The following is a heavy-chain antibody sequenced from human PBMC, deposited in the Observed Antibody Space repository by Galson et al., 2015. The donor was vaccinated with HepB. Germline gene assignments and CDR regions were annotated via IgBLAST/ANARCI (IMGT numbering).Heavy chain of an antibody. D-gene: IGHD2-2*01. CDR1: GGTFSSYA. CDR3: ARTDIVVVPAAQSWNYYYYYGMDV. CDR2: IVPIFGTA. V-gene: IGHV1-69*01. Sequence: QSGAEVKKPGESLRISCKASGGTFSSYAISWVRQAPGQGLEWMGGIVPIFGTANYAQKFQGRVTITADESTSTAYMELSSLRSEDTAVYYCARTDIVVVPAAQSWNYYYYYGMDVWGQGTTVTVSS. J-gene: IGHJ6*02.